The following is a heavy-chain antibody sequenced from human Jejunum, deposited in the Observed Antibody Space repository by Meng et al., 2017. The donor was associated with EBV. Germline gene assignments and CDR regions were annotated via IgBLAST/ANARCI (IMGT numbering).Heavy chain of an antibody. D-gene: IGHD3-16*02. CDR2: VIPIFATA. CDR1: GGTFSNDA. CDR3: ARSFGGVVADYLDY. V-gene: IGHV1-69*06. Sequence: QVKRGQSGVEWKQPGSSGKVSCKASGGTFSNDAFSWVRQAPGQGLEWMGGVIPIFATANYAQKFQGRVTITADKSTSTAYMELRSLRSEDTAVYYCARSFGGVVADYLDYWGQGTLVTVSS. J-gene: IGHJ4*02.